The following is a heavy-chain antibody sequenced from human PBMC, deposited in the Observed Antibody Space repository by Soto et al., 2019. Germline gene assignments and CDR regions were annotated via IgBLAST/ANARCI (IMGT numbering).Heavy chain of an antibody. Sequence: SETLSLTCTVSGGSISSSSYYWGWIRQPPGKGLEWIGTINYSGSTYYNPSLNSRVTISVDTSKNQFSLKVGSVTAADTAIYYCARLPRIQLWLGWLDPWGQGTLVTV. CDR2: INYSGST. CDR1: GGSISSSSYY. V-gene: IGHV4-39*01. J-gene: IGHJ5*02. D-gene: IGHD5-18*01. CDR3: ARLPRIQLWLGWLDP.